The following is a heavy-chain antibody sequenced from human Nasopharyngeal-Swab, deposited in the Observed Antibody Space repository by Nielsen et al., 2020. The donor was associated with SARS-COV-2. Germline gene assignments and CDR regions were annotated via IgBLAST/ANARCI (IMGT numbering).Heavy chain of an antibody. Sequence: WIRQPPGKGLEWVSSISSSTSYIYYADSVKGRFTISRGNAKNSLYLQMNSLRAEDTAVYYCARVSGYSTSYDAFDIWGQGTMVTVSS. D-gene: IGHD6-6*01. J-gene: IGHJ3*02. V-gene: IGHV3-21*01. CDR2: ISSSTSYI. CDR3: ARVSGYSTSYDAFDI.